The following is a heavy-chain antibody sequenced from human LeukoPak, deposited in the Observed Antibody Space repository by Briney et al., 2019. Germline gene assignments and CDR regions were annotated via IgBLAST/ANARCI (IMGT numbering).Heavy chain of an antibody. CDR2: ISYSGTT. D-gene: IGHD1-26*01. J-gene: IGHJ4*02. CDR1: GGSISSSDYY. Sequence: PSETLSLTCSVSGGSISSSDYYWGWIRQPPGKGLEWIGSISYSGTTYYNPSLKSRVIILVDISKNQFSLNLSSVTAADTALYFCARIRYTGSSRVDYWGQGILVTV. V-gene: IGHV4-39*07. CDR3: ARIRYTGSSRVDY.